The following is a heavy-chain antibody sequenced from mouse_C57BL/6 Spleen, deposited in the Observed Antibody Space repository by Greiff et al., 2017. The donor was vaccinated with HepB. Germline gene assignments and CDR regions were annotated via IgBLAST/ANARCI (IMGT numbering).Heavy chain of an antibody. D-gene: IGHD1-1*01. J-gene: IGHJ2*01. CDR1: GYTFTSYW. CDR2: IYPGSGST. CDR3: ARGDYYGSSLNFDD. Sequence: QVQLQQPGAELVKPGASVKMSCKASGYTFTSYWITWVKQRPGQGLEWIGDIYPGSGSTNYNEKFKSKATLTVDTSSSTTYMQLSSLTSEDSAVYYCARGDYYGSSLNFDDWGQGTTLTVSS. V-gene: IGHV1-55*01.